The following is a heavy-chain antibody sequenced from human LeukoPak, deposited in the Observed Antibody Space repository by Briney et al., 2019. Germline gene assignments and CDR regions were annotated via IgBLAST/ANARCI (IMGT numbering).Heavy chain of an antibody. V-gene: IGHV4-59*01. J-gene: IGHJ4*02. Sequence: SETLSLTCTVSGGSISSYYWSWIRQPPGKGLEWIGYIYYSGSTNYNPSLKSRVTISVDTPKNQFSLKLSSVTAADTAVYYCARTSNPTYCSGGSCPLGYWGQGTLVTVSS. CDR1: GGSISSYY. CDR2: IYYSGST. CDR3: ARTSNPTYCSGGSCPLGY. D-gene: IGHD2-15*01.